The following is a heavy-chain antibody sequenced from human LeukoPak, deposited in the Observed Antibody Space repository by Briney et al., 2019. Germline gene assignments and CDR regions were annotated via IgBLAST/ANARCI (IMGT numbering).Heavy chain of an antibody. CDR1: GDSVSSNSAA. Sequence: SQTLSLTCGISGDSVSSNSAAWNWIRHSPSRGLEWLGRTYYRSKWFNESAVSVRSRITINPDTSKNQFSLQLDSVTPEDTAVYYCARDGGYYYSSYAVAVWGQGTTVTVSS. J-gene: IGHJ6*02. D-gene: IGHD3-10*01. CDR3: ARDGGYYYSSYAVAV. V-gene: IGHV6-1*01. CDR2: TYYRSKWFN.